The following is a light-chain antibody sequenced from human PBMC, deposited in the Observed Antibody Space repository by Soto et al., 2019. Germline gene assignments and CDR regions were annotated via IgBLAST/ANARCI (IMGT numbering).Light chain of an antibody. CDR1: QSVSSY. J-gene: IGKJ4*01. Sequence: EIVLTQSPATLSLSPGDRATLSCRASQSVSSYLAWYQQKPGQAPRLLIYDASNRATGIPARFSRSGSGTDFTLTITTLKPEDFAVYYCQQRSNWPSTFGGGTTVEIK. CDR3: QQRSNWPST. CDR2: DAS. V-gene: IGKV3-11*01.